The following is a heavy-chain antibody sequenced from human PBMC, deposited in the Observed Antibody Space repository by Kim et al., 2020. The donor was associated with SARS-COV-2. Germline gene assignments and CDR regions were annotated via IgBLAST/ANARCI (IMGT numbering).Heavy chain of an antibody. CDR3: ANFRLDYYGSGSYLRPIDD. V-gene: IGHV3-23*01. Sequence: GGSLRLSCAASGFTFSSYDMSWVRQAPGKGLEWVSAISGSGGSTYYADSVKGRFTISRDNYKNTLYLQMNSLRAEDTAVYYCANFRLDYYGSGSYLRPIDDWGQGTLVTVSS. CDR1: GFTFSSYD. D-gene: IGHD3-10*01. CDR2: ISGSGGST. J-gene: IGHJ4*02.